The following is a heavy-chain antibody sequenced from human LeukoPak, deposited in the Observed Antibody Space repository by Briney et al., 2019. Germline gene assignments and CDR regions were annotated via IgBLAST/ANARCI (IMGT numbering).Heavy chain of an antibody. D-gene: IGHD5-18*01. Sequence: SETLSLTCAVYGGSFSGYYWNWIRQPPGKGLEWIGEINHSGSTNYNPSLKSRVTISVDTSKNQFSLKLSSVTAADTAVYYCARYSYGYLSYWGQGTLVTVSS. J-gene: IGHJ4*02. CDR2: INHSGST. V-gene: IGHV4-34*01. CDR1: GGSFSGYY. CDR3: ARYSYGYLSY.